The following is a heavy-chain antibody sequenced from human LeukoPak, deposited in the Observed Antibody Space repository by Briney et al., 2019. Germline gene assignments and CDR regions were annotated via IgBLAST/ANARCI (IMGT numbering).Heavy chain of an antibody. D-gene: IGHD6-13*01. V-gene: IGHV4-34*01. CDR2: INHSGTT. CDR1: VESFSGHY. J-gene: IGHJ4*02. CDR3: ARGDSSSWYGFGY. Sequence: SETLSLTCAVYVESFSGHYWSWIRQPPGKGLEWIGEINHSGTTNYNPSLKSRVTISVDTSKNQFSLKLSSVTAADTAVYYCARGDSSSWYGFGYWGQGTLVTVSS.